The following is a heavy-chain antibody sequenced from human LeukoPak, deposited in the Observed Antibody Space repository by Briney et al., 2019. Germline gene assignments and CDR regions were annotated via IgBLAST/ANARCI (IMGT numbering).Heavy chain of an antibody. CDR1: GFTFSDYT. D-gene: IGHD4-23*01. CDR2: ISSSSSYI. V-gene: IGHV3-21*06. Sequence: GGSLRLSCAASGFTFSDYTMNWVRQSPGTGLEWVSSISSSSSYIYYADSVKGRFTISRDNAKNSLYLQMNSLRADDTATYFCAGGGNYRRNWYFDLWGRGTLVTVSS. CDR3: AGGGNYRRNWYFDL. J-gene: IGHJ2*01.